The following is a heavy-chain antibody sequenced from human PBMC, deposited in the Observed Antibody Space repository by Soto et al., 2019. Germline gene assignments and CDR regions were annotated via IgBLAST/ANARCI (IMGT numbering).Heavy chain of an antibody. CDR3: AKGQPRIAVAGSFDY. CDR1: GFTFSSYG. Sequence: GGSLRLSCAASGFTFSSYGMHWVRQAPGKGLEWVAVISYDGSNKYYADSVKGRFTISRDNSKNTLYLQMNSLRAEDTAVYYCAKGQPRIAVAGSFDYWGQGTLVTVSS. D-gene: IGHD6-19*01. J-gene: IGHJ4*02. V-gene: IGHV3-30*18. CDR2: ISYDGSNK.